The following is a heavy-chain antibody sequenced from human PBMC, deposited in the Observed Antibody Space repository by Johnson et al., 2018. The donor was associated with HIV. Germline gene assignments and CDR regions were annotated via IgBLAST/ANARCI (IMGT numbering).Heavy chain of an antibody. J-gene: IGHJ3*02. CDR2: ISWNSGRI. Sequence: VQLVESGGGLVQPGRSLRLSCAASGFTFDDYAMHWVRQAPGKGLEWVSGISWNSGRIGYADSVKGRFTISRDNAKNSLYLQMNSLRAEDTAVYFCARDPSLDAFDIWGQGTMVTVSS. V-gene: IGHV3-9*01. CDR3: ARDPSLDAFDI. CDR1: GFTFDDYA.